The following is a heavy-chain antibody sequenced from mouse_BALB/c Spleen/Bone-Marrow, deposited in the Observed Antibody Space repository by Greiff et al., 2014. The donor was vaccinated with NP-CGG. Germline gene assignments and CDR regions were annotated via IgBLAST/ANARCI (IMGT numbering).Heavy chain of an antibody. CDR3: ARVRNWADY. J-gene: IGHJ2*01. V-gene: IGHV1-80*01. D-gene: IGHD4-1*01. CDR1: GYAFSSYW. CDR2: IYPGDGDT. Sequence: QVQLQQSGAELVRPGSSVKISCKASGYAFSSYWMNWVKQRPGQGPEWIGQIYPGDGDTNYNGKFKGKATLTADKSSSTAYMQLSSLTSEDSAVYFCARVRNWADYWGQGTTLTVSP.